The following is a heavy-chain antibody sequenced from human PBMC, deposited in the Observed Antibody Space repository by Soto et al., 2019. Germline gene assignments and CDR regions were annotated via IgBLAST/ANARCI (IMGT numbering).Heavy chain of an antibody. V-gene: IGHV1-18*01. Sequence: QVQLVQSGAEVKKPGASVKVSCKASGYTFTSYGLSWVRQAPGQGLEWMGRISAYNYNTNYAQNLQGRVTMTTVTSTSTAYMELRSLRSDATAVYYCARVVGALGHWFDPWGQGTLVTVSS. D-gene: IGHD2-15*01. CDR1: GYTFTSYG. CDR2: ISAYNYNT. CDR3: ARVVGALGHWFDP. J-gene: IGHJ5*02.